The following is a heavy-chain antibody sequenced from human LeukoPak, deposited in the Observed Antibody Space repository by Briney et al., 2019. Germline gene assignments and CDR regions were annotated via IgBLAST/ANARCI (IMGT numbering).Heavy chain of an antibody. V-gene: IGHV4-59*01. J-gene: IGHJ4*02. D-gene: IGHD3-22*01. CDR1: GGSISSYY. CDR2: IYYSGST. Sequence: SETLSLTCTVSGGSISSYYWSWIRQPPGKGLERIGYIYYSGSTNYNPSLKGRVTISVDTSENQFSLKLSSVTAADTAVYYCARVGDSSGYYYSPFDQWGQGTLVTVSS. CDR3: ARVGDSSGYYYSPFDQ.